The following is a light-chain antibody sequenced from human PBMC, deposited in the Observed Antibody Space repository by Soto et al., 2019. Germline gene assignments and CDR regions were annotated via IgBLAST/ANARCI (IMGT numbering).Light chain of an antibody. Sequence: EIVMTQSPATLSVSPGERATVSCRASQTVSGNLAWYQQRPGQAPRLLMYGASTRATGIPARFSGSGSGTEFTLTISSLQSEDFAVYYCQQYNNWPPWTFGRGTKVEIK. CDR2: GAS. CDR3: QQYNNWPPWT. V-gene: IGKV3-15*01. J-gene: IGKJ1*01. CDR1: QTVSGN.